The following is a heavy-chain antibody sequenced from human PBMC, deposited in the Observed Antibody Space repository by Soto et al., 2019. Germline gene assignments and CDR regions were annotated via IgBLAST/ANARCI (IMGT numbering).Heavy chain of an antibody. D-gene: IGHD2-2*01. CDR2: IYYSGST. CDR3: ARHGLGYCSSTSCYYYYGMDV. CDR1: GGSISSYY. Sequence: SETLSLTCTVSGGSISSYYWSWIRQPPGKGLEWIGYIYYSGSTNYNPSLKSRVTISVDTSKNQFSLKLSSVTAADTAVYYCARHGLGYCSSTSCYYYYGMDVWGQGTTVTVSS. V-gene: IGHV4-59*08. J-gene: IGHJ6*02.